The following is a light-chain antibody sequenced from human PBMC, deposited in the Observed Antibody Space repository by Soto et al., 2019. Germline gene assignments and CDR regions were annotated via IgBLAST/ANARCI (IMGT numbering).Light chain of an antibody. J-gene: IGLJ2*01. CDR2: SNN. CDR1: SSNIGSNT. CDR3: PACDDTLNGL. V-gene: IGLV1-44*01. Sequence: QSVLTQPPSASGTPGQRVTISCSGSSSNIGSNTVNWYQQLPGTAPKLLIYSNNQRPSGVPDRFSGSKSGPSASLAISALQSKDEANYYCPACDDTLNGLFGGGTKLTIL.